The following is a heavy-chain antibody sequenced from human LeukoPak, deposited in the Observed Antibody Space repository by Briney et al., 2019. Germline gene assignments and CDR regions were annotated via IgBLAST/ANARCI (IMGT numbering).Heavy chain of an antibody. J-gene: IGHJ4*02. V-gene: IGHV3-21*01. CDR3: ARDPSIYDSSGYYGPDDYYFDY. CDR1: GFTFSGYS. CDR2: ISISSGYI. Sequence: GGSLRLSCAASGFTFSGYSMNCVRQAPGKGLEWGSSISISSGYIYYADSVKGRFTISRDNAKNSLYLQMNSLRAEDTAVYYCARDPSIYDSSGYYGPDDYYFDYWGQGTLVTVSS. D-gene: IGHD3-22*01.